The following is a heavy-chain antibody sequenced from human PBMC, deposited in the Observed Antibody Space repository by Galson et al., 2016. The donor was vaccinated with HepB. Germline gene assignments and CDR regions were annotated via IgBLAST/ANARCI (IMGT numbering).Heavy chain of an antibody. D-gene: IGHD6-19*01. CDR3: AIIGAGYSIGGSN. CDR1: GYIRTNHA. V-gene: IGHV1-3*01. Sequence: SVKVSCKASGYIRTNHAIHWVRQAPGERLEWMGWVNDGIGNTRYSQNFRGRVTFTRDTSGTTAYMALSSLRSEHTAEYYCAIIGAGYSIGGSNWGQGNVVTVPS. J-gene: IGHJ4*02. CDR2: VNDGIGNT.